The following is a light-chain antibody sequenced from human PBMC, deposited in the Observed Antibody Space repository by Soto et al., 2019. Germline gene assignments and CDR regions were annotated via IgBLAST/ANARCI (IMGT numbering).Light chain of an antibody. J-gene: IGKJ5*01. V-gene: IGKV3-20*01. Sequence: EIVLTQSPGTLSLSPGERATLSCRASQSVTNNQFAWFRQKPGQAPRLLIWGVSNRATGIPDRYSASGSGTDFTLTISRLEPEDFAVFFCQQYGTSEIIFGQGTRLEIK. CDR1: QSVTNNQ. CDR3: QQYGTSEII. CDR2: GVS.